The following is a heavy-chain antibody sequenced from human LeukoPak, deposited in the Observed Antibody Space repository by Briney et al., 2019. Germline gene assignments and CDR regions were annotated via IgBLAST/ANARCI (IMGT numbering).Heavy chain of an antibody. J-gene: IGHJ4*02. CDR2: ISGSGTDI. D-gene: IGHD5-18*01. CDR1: GFTVSSNY. Sequence: GGSLRLSCAASGFTVSSNYMSWIRQAPGKGLECLSYISGSGTDINYADSVRGRFTISRDNAKNLLYLQMNDLRLEDTAVYYCARTARHLDYWGQGTLVTISS. V-gene: IGHV3-11*04. CDR3: ARTARHLDY.